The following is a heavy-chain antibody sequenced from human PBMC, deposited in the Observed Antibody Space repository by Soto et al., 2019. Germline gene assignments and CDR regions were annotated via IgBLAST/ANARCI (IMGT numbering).Heavy chain of an antibody. CDR1: GFTFSSYG. CDR2: IWYDGSNK. J-gene: IGHJ6*02. Sequence: PGGSLRPSCAASGFTFSSYGMHRVRQAPGKGLEWVAVIWYDGSNKYYADSVKGRFTISRDNSKNTLYLQMNSQRAEDTAVYYCARASSWSDYYYYYGMDVWGQGTTVTVSS. V-gene: IGHV3-33*01. CDR3: ARASSWSDYYYYYGMDV. D-gene: IGHD6-13*01.